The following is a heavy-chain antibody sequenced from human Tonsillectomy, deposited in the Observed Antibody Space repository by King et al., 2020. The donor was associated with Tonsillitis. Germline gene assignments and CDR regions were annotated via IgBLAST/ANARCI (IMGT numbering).Heavy chain of an antibody. V-gene: IGHV1-69*04. Sequence: QLVQSGAEVKKPGSSVKVSCKASGGIFSSYVFTWVRQAPGQGLEWMGRIIPILGIENYAQKFQGRVTITADKSTSTAYRELSSLRSDDTAVYYCARGPYIYEYVWESYRSRAFDIWGQGTIVTVSS. CDR3: ARGPYIYEYVWESYRSRAFDI. D-gene: IGHD3-16*02. J-gene: IGHJ3*02. CDR2: IIPILGIE. CDR1: GGIFSSYV.